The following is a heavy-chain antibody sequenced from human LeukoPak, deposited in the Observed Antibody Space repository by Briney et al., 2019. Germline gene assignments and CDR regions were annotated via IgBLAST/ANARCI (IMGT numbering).Heavy chain of an antibody. D-gene: IGHD4-23*01. CDR3: ASLFYVGKFHYYYYGMDG. J-gene: IGHJ6*02. V-gene: IGHV3-48*03. CDR1: GFTFSSYE. Sequence: GGSLRLSCAASGFTFSSYEMNWVRQAPGKGLEWVSYISSSGSTIYYADSVKGRFTISRDNAKNSLYLQMNSLRTEETAVYYCASLFYVGKFHYYYYGMDGWGQATALT. CDR2: ISSSGSTI.